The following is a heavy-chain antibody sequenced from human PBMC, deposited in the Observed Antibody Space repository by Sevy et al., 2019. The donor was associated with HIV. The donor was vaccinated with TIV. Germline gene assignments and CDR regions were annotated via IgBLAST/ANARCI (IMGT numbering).Heavy chain of an antibody. CDR3: AKTINSGGGVVPAANYYYYGLDV. V-gene: IGHV3-23*01. Sequence: GGSLRLSCAASGFTFSGYAMNWVRQAPGQGLEWVSAINGKGRSTHYADSVEGRFTISRDNSKNTLYLEMNSLRAEDTALYYCAKTINSGGGVVPAANYYYYGLDVWGQGTTVTVSS. J-gene: IGHJ6*02. D-gene: IGHD2-2*01. CDR2: INGKGRST. CDR1: GFTFSGYA.